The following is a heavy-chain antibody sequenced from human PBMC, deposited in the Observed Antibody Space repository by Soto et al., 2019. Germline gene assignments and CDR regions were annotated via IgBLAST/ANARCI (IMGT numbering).Heavy chain of an antibody. CDR3: TRDGIGGTVFRGFCDY. Sequence: QEHLVQSGGGVVRPGRSLRLSCAASGSIFSGYGMHWVRQAPGKGLEWVAVIWYDGSNKYYADSVKGRFTISRDNSKNMLYLQMDSLRDEDTAVYYCTRDGIGGTVFRGFCDYWGQGTLVTVSS. V-gene: IGHV3-33*01. J-gene: IGHJ4*02. CDR1: GSIFSGYG. D-gene: IGHD1-7*01. CDR2: IWYDGSNK.